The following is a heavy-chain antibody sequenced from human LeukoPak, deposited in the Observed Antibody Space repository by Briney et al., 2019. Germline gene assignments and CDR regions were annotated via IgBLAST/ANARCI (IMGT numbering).Heavy chain of an antibody. V-gene: IGHV3-7*03. J-gene: IGHJ6*02. CDR3: VRGMDV. Sequence: GGSLRLSCSASGFTLSSDWMIWVRQAPGKGLEWVANIKQDGSEKYYVGSVKGRFTISRDNTKHSLYLQMHSLRAEGAAVYYCVRGMDVWGQGTTLTVSS. CDR1: GFTLSSDW. D-gene: IGHD4-17*01. CDR2: IKQDGSEK.